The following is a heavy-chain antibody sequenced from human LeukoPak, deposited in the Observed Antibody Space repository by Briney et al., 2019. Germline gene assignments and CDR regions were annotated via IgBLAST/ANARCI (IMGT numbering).Heavy chain of an antibody. D-gene: IGHD4-17*01. CDR3: ARIVSAAKQYGDYVGLDY. CDR1: GGTFSSYA. CDR2: IIPIFGTA. J-gene: IGHJ4*02. Sequence: SVKVSCKASGGTFSSYAISWVRQAPGQGLEWMGGIIPIFGTANYAQKFQGRVTITADGSTSTAYMELSSLRSEDTAVYYCARIVSAAKQYGDYVGLDYWGQGTLVTVSS. V-gene: IGHV1-69*13.